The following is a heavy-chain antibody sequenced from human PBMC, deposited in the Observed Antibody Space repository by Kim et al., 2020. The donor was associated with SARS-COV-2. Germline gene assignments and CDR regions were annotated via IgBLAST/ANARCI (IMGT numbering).Heavy chain of an antibody. CDR1: GFTVSSNY. CDR3: ARGSGTYYNPNWFDP. J-gene: IGHJ5*02. Sequence: GGSLRLSCAASGFTVSSNYMSWVRQAPGKGLEWVSVIYSGGSTYYADSVKGRFTISRDNSKNTLYLQMNSLRAEDTAVYYCARGSGTYYNPNWFDPWGQGTLVTVSS. CDR2: IYSGGST. V-gene: IGHV3-53*01. D-gene: IGHD3-10*01.